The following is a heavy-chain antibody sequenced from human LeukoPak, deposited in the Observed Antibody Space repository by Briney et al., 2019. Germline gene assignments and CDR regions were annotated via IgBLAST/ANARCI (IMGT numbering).Heavy chain of an antibody. J-gene: IGHJ6*02. Sequence: PSETLSLTCTVSDDSIGNYYWSWIRQSPGKGLEWIGYIYFSGSTNYDPSLKRRVTMSVVTSKNQFSLRLTSVTAADTATYYCARVGGSNFYNYGMDVWGQGTTVIVSS. CDR3: ARVGGSNFYNYGMDV. CDR2: IYFSGST. CDR1: DDSIGNYY. V-gene: IGHV4-59*01. D-gene: IGHD4-11*01.